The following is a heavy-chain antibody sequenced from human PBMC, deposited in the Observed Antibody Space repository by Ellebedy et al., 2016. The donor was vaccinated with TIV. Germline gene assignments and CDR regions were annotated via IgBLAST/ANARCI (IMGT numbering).Heavy chain of an antibody. D-gene: IGHD6-19*01. Sequence: SVKVSCXASGGTFSSYAISWVRQAPGQGLEWMGGIIPIFGTANYAQKFQGRVTITADESTSTAYMELSSLRSEDTAVYYCARAVSSGWSYYYGMDVWGQGTTVTVPS. J-gene: IGHJ6*02. V-gene: IGHV1-69*13. CDR1: GGTFSSYA. CDR3: ARAVSSGWSYYYGMDV. CDR2: IIPIFGTA.